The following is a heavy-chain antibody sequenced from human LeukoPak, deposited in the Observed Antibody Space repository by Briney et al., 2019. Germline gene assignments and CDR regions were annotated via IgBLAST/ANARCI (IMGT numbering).Heavy chain of an antibody. CDR2: ISGSGGST. V-gene: IGHV3-23*01. D-gene: IGHD5-12*01. J-gene: IGHJ6*02. Sequence: GGSLRLSCAASGFTFSSYAMSWVRQTPGKGLEWVSAISGSGGSTYYADSVKGRFTISRDNSKNTLYLQMNSLRAEDTAVYYCAILPRVATTYYYYYGMDVWGQGTTVTVSS. CDR1: GFTFSSYA. CDR3: AILPRVATTYYYYYGMDV.